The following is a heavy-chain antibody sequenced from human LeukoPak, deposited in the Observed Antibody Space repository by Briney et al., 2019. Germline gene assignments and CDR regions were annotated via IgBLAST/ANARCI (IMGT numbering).Heavy chain of an antibody. CDR2: ISSSGTTI. D-gene: IGHD6-6*01. V-gene: IGHV3-11*01. J-gene: IGHJ5*02. CDR3: AREYSSSSSLRIDP. CDR1: GFTFSDYY. Sequence: GSLRLSCAASGFTFSDYYMSWIRQPPGKGLEWVSYISSSGTTIYYADSVKGRFTIYRDNAKNSLYLQMNSLRAEDTAVYYCAREYSSSSSLRIDPWGQGTLVTVSS.